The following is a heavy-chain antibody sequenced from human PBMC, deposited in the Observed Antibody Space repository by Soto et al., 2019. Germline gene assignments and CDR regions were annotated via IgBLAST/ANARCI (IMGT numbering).Heavy chain of an antibody. V-gene: IGHV3-48*02. D-gene: IGHD5-18*01. CDR2: ITIRTGNI. J-gene: IGHJ4*01. CDR3: VRDRDLDRDMVHADL. CDR1: GFTISGCS. Sequence: PGGSLRLSCEASGFTISGCSMNWVRQAPGKGLEWLAYITIRTGNIVYADSVRGRFTISADNAENSVFLQMNSLRDEDTAVYFCVRDRDLDRDMVHADLWGHGTLVTVSS.